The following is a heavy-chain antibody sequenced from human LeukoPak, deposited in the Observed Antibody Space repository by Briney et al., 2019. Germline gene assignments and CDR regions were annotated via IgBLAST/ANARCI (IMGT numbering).Heavy chain of an antibody. Sequence: ASVKVSCKASGGTFSSYAISWVRQAPGQGLEWMGGIIPIFGTANYAQKFQGRVTITADKSTSTAYMELSSLRSEDTAVYYCAQRGYCSGGSCYSDRVYYYYYMDVWGKGTTVTVSS. D-gene: IGHD2-15*01. V-gene: IGHV1-69*06. CDR3: AQRGYCSGGSCYSDRVYYYYYMDV. CDR1: GGTFSSYA. J-gene: IGHJ6*03. CDR2: IIPIFGTA.